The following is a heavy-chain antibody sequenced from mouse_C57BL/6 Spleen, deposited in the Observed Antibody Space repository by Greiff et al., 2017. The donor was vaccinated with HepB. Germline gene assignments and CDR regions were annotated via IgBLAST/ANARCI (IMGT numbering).Heavy chain of an antibody. CDR2: IYPGSGNT. CDR1: GYTFTDYY. CDR3: ARDGSYYGSSFDY. J-gene: IGHJ2*01. V-gene: IGHV1-76*01. D-gene: IGHD1-1*01. Sequence: VQLKQSGAELVRPGASVKLSCKASGYTFTDYYINWVKQRPGQGLEWIARIYPGSGNTYYNEKFKGKATLTAEKSSSTAYMQLRSLTSEDSAVYFCARDGSYYGSSFDYWGQGTTLTVSS.